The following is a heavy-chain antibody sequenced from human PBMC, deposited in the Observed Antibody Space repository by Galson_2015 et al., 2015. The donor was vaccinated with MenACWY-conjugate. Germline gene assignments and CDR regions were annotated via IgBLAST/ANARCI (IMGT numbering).Heavy chain of an antibody. J-gene: IGHJ4*02. CDR3: AKSRGASFYFDS. V-gene: IGHV3-74*01. Sequence: SLRLSCAASGFIFNTYWMHWVRHAPGKGLVWVSRINPGGSSTTYADSVKDPFTISRDNAKNTLYLQMNSLRPEDTAVFYCAKSRGASFYFDSWGQGTLVTVSS. CDR1: GFIFNTYW. D-gene: IGHD1-26*01. CDR2: INPGGSST.